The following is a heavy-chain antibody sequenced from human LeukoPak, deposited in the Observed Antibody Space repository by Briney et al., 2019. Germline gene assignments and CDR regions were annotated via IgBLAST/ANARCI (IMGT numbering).Heavy chain of an antibody. CDR2: INPNSGGT. V-gene: IGHV1-2*02. Sequence: ASVKVSCKASGYTFTGYYMHWVRQAPGQGLEWMGWINPNSGGTNYAQKFQGRVTMTRDTSISTAYMELSRLKSDDTAVYYCAIGYCSGGSCYAVFDYWGQGTLVTVSS. J-gene: IGHJ4*02. CDR3: AIGYCSGGSCYAVFDY. CDR1: GYTFTGYY. D-gene: IGHD2-15*01.